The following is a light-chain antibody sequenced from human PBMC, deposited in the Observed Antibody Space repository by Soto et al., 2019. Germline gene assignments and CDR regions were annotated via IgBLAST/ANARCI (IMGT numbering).Light chain of an antibody. J-gene: IGKJ5*01. CDR1: QSVSSY. CDR2: DAS. CDR3: QQYNNWPIT. V-gene: IGKV3-11*01. Sequence: EIVLTQSPATVSLSPGERATLSCSASQSVSSYLAWYQQKPGQAPRLLIYDASNRATGIPARFSGSGSGTEFTLTISSLQSEDFAVYYCQQYNNWPITFGQGTRLEIK.